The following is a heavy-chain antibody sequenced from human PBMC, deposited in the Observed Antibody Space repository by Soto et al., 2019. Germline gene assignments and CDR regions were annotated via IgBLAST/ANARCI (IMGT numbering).Heavy chain of an antibody. CDR1: GGSFSGYY. D-gene: IGHD2-2*02. CDR2: INHSGST. J-gene: IGHJ6*03. V-gene: IGHV4-34*01. CDR3: ARGPDIVVVPAAISYYYMDV. Sequence: SETLSLTCAVYGGSFSGYYWSWIRQPPGKGLEWIGEINHSGSTNYNPSHKSRVTISVDTSKNQFSQKLSSVTAADTAVYYCARGPDIVVVPAAISYYYMDVWGKGTTVTVSS.